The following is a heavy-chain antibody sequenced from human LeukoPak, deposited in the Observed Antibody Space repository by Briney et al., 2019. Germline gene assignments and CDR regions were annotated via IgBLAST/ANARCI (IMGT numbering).Heavy chain of an antibody. D-gene: IGHD1-1*01. CDR2: VSTNGDVT. V-gene: IGHV3-23*01. Sequence: GGSLRLSCVASGLTFNSHSMSWVRQAPGMGLEWVSVVSTNGDVTFYADSVKGRFTISRDNSKNTLFLQMNSLRAEDTAVYYCAKHQLGQYYFDYWGQGTLVTVSS. J-gene: IGHJ4*02. CDR3: AKHQLGQYYFDY. CDR1: GLTFNSHS.